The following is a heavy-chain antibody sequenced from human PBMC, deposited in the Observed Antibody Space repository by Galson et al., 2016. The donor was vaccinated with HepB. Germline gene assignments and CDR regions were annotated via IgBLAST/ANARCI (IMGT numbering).Heavy chain of an antibody. D-gene: IGHD5-18*01. CDR2: FYGGGTI. Sequence: SLRLSCAASGFTVSSNHMSWVRQAPGKGLEWVSVFYGGGTINYADSVKGRFTVSRENSENTLFLQMNSLRADDTAVYYCARLRPDYNYAYDYWGQGTLVTVSS. CDR1: GFTVSSNH. V-gene: IGHV3-53*01. J-gene: IGHJ4*02. CDR3: ARLRPDYNYAYDY.